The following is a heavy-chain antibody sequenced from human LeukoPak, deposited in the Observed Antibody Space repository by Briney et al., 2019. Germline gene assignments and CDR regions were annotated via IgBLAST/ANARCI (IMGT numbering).Heavy chain of an antibody. CDR3: SRPGGYDSSGYYEYYFDY. CDR1: GGSFSGYY. V-gene: IGHV4-34*01. Sequence: SETLSLTCAVYGGSFSGYYWSWIRQPPGKGLEWIGEINHSGSTNYNPSLKSRVTISVDTSKNQFSLKLSSVTAADTAVYYCSRPGGYDSSGYYEYYFDYWGQGTLVTVSS. J-gene: IGHJ4*02. CDR2: INHSGST. D-gene: IGHD3-22*01.